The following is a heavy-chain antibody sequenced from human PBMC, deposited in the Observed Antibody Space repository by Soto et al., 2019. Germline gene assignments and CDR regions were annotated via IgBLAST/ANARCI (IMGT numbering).Heavy chain of an antibody. CDR3: ARSIRGPRRFNGMDV. V-gene: IGHV2-70*13. J-gene: IGHJ6*02. Sequence: CPTLVNPTETLTLTCTFSGFSLTSPGMCVSWIRQPPGKALEWLALIERDDDDKYYSTSLKTRLTISKDTRKNQVVLTMANMDPADTGTYYYARSIRGPRRFNGMDVWGQGTTVTVSS. CDR2: IERDDDDK. CDR1: GFSLTSPGMC. D-gene: IGHD1-20*01.